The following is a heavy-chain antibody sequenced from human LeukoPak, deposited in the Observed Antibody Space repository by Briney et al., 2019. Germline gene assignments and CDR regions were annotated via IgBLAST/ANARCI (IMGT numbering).Heavy chain of an antibody. CDR2: IYPGDSDI. Sequence: GESLQISCKGSGYSFTNYWIGWVRQMPGKGLEWMGIIYPGDSDIRYSPSFQGQVTISVDKSISTAYLQWSSLTASDTAMYYCASRPFETTVVPWDFYWGQGTQVTVSS. CDR1: GYSFTNYW. CDR3: ASRPFETTVVPWDFY. D-gene: IGHD4-23*01. V-gene: IGHV5-51*01. J-gene: IGHJ4*02.